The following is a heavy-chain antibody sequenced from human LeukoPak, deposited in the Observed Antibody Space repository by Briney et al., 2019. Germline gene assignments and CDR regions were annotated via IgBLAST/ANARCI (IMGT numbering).Heavy chain of an antibody. CDR3: ARVTTSMRYYNYGMDV. V-gene: IGHV4-34*01. CDR2: INHSGST. J-gene: IGHJ6*02. CDR1: GGSFSGYY. D-gene: IGHD4-11*01. Sequence: SETLSLTCAVYGGSFSGYYWSRIRQPPGKGLEWIGEINHSGSTNYNPSLKNRVTISVDTSKNQFSLKLSSVTAADTAVYYCARVTTSMRYYNYGMDVWGQGTTVTVSS.